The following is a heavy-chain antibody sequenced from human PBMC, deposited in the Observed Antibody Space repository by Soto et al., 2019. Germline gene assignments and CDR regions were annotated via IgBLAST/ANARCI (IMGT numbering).Heavy chain of an antibody. V-gene: IGHV3-30*18. CDR3: AKDTYGSGYYASGFDI. D-gene: IGHD6-19*01. CDR2: ISYDGSNK. J-gene: IGHJ3*02. CDR1: GFTFSSYG. Sequence: GGSLRLSCAASGFTFSSYGMHWVRQAPGKGLEWVAVISYDGSNKYYADSVKGRFTISRDNSKNTLYLQMNSLRAEDTALYYCAKDTYGSGYYASGFDIWGQGTMVTVSS.